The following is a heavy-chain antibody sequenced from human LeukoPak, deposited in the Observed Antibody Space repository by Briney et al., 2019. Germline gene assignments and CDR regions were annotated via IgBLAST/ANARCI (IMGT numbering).Heavy chain of an antibody. J-gene: IGHJ4*02. V-gene: IGHV3-48*01. CDR3: ARDSITIFGVVTD. Sequence: SYISSSSSTIYYADSVKGRFTISRDNAKNSLYLQMNSLRAEDTAVYYCARDSITIFGVVTDWGQGTLVTVSS. CDR2: ISSSSSTI. D-gene: IGHD3-3*01.